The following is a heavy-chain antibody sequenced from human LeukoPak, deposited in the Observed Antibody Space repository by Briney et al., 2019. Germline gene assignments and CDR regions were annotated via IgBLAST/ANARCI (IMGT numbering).Heavy chain of an antibody. J-gene: IGHJ4*02. CDR1: GFVFSSYG. CDR2: ISFDGNSK. Sequence: GGSLRLSCAASGFVFSSYGMHWVRQSPGKGLQWVAVISFDGNSKYYGDSVKDRFTISRDNSKNTVYLQMNSLRAEDTAVYYCARDHMWSIGAFQYASSGYYPDYWGQGTLVTVSS. CDR3: ARDHMWSIGAFQYASSGYYPDY. V-gene: IGHV3-30*03. D-gene: IGHD3-22*01.